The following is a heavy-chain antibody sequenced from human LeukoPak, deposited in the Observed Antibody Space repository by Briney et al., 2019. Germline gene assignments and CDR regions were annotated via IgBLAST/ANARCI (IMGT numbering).Heavy chain of an antibody. CDR2: IKQDGSEK. D-gene: IGHD5-18*01. J-gene: IGHJ4*02. V-gene: IGHV3-7*01. Sequence: PGESLRLSCAASGFTFSSYWMSWVRQAPGKGLEWVASIKQDGSEKYYVDSVMGRFTISRDNAKNSLYLQMNSLRAEDTAVYYCARVGGRYSPIGYWGQGTLVTVSS. CDR1: GFTFSSYW. CDR3: ARVGGRYSPIGY.